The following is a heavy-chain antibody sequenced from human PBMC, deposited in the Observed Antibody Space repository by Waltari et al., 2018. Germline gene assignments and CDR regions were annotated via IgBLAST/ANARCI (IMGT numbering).Heavy chain of an antibody. V-gene: IGHV2-5*01. J-gene: IGHJ1*01. CDR1: GLSLSPSGVG. CDR3: AHSPWSSGWYEYFQH. D-gene: IGHD6-19*01. CDR2: IYWNDDK. Sequence: QITLKESGPTLVKPTQTLTLTCTFSGLSLSPSGVGVGWIRRTPGKSLEWLALIYWNDDKRYSPSLKSRLTITKDTSKTQVVLTMTNMDPVDTATYYCAHSPWSSGWYEYFQHWGQGTLVTVSS.